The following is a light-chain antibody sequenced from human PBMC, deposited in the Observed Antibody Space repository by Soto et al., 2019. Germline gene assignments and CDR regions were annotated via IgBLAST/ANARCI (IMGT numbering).Light chain of an antibody. CDR1: QSIRSY. J-gene: IGKJ2*01. CDR2: AAS. Sequence: DIEMTQLPSSLSASVGDRVTITCRASQSIRSYLNWYQQTPGKAPNLLIYAASTLRSGVPSRFSGSGSETDFTLTISSLQYEDFATYFCQQSYRYPRTFGKGTK. CDR3: QQSYRYPRT. V-gene: IGKV1-39*01.